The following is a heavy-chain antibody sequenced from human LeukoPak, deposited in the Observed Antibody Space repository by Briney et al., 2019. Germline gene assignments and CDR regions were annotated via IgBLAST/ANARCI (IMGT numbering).Heavy chain of an antibody. CDR1: GGTFSSYA. D-gene: IGHD6-19*01. CDR2: ISAYNGNT. Sequence: GASVKVSCKASGGTFSSYAISWVRQAPGQGLEWMGWISAYNGNTNYAQKLQGRVTMTTDTSTSTAHMELRSLTSDDTAVYYCARGATPASIAVAGTSNFDYWGQGTLVTVSS. J-gene: IGHJ4*02. CDR3: ARGATPASIAVAGTSNFDY. V-gene: IGHV1-18*01.